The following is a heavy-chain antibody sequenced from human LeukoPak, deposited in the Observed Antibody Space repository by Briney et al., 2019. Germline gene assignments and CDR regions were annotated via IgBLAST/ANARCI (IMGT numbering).Heavy chain of an antibody. Sequence: SQTLSLTCAISGDSVSSNSGAWSWIRQSPSRGLEWPGRTYYRSKWYSDYAISVRSRITINPDTSKNQFSLQLNSVTPEDTAVYYCARDKGGSGYDHLDSWGQGTLVTVSS. J-gene: IGHJ4*02. V-gene: IGHV6-1*01. CDR3: ARDKGGSGYDHLDS. CDR2: TYYRSKWYS. CDR1: GDSVSSNSGA. D-gene: IGHD5-12*01.